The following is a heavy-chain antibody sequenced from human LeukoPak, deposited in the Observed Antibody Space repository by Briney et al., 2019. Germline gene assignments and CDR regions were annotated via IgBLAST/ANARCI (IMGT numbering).Heavy chain of an antibody. CDR3: AREHNRSSYFDY. V-gene: IGHV4-31*03. CDR1: GDSIINDGYY. J-gene: IGHJ4*02. D-gene: IGHD6-6*01. CDR2: IYSSGGT. Sequence: SETLSLTCTVSGDSIINDGYYWSWIRQHPQKGLEWIGYIYSSGGTYYNPSLKSRITISVDTSKNQFSLKLSSVTAADTAVYYCAREHNRSSYFDYWGQGTLVTVSS.